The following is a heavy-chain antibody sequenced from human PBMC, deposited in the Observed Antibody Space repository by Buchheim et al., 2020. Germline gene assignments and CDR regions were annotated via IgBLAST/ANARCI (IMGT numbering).Heavy chain of an antibody. D-gene: IGHD1-7*01. V-gene: IGHV4-34*01. Sequence: QVQMQESGPGLVRSSETLSLTCAVYGGSFSGYYWSWIRQPPGKGLEWIGEINHSGSTNYNPSLKSRVTISVDTSKNQFSLKLSSVTAADTAVYYCARSRRVRWNYVFGWFDPWGQGTL. CDR3: ARSRRVRWNYVFGWFDP. CDR1: GGSFSGYY. CDR2: INHSGST. J-gene: IGHJ5*02.